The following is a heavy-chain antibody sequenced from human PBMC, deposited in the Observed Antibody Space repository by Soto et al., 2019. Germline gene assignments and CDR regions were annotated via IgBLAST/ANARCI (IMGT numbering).Heavy chain of an antibody. CDR1: GGSVSSGPYH. D-gene: IGHD2-8*01. J-gene: IGHJ4*02. CDR3: MRSHGAY. CDR2: ISYSGTA. V-gene: IGHV4-61*01. Sequence: QVQLQESGPGQVKTSETLSLTCTVSGGSVSSGPYHWNWVRRPPGKGLEWIGHISYSGTANYNPSLRGRVTMSTDTSKNQFSLRLSSVTAADTAVYYCMRSHGAYWGQGTLVTVSS.